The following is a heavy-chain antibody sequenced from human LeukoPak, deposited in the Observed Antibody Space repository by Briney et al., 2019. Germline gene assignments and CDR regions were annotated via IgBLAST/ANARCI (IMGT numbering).Heavy chain of an antibody. D-gene: IGHD3-9*01. CDR3: ARVRDILTGYWDFDY. V-gene: IGHV4-61*08. CDR1: GGSVSSVAYY. CDR2: IYYSGST. J-gene: IGHJ4*02. Sequence: PSETLSLTCTVSGGSVSSVAYYWSWIRQPPGKGLEWIGYIYYSGSTNYNPSLKSRVTISVDTSKNQFSLKLSSVTAADTAVYYCARVRDILTGYWDFDYWGQGTLVTVSS.